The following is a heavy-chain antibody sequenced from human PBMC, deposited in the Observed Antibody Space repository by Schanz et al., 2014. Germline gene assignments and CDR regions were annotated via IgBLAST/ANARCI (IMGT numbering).Heavy chain of an antibody. J-gene: IGHJ6*02. Sequence: EVQLVESGGGVVQPGGSLRLSCVASGFTFSTYWMSWVRQAPGKGLEWVSVIYSGDNTYYADSVKGRFTISRDNSKNTIYLQMNRLRAEDTAVYFCASLIRTTSAHFYGMDVWGQGTTVTVSS. CDR2: IYSGDNT. D-gene: IGHD1-7*01. V-gene: IGHV3-66*01. CDR3: ASLIRTTSAHFYGMDV. CDR1: GFTFSTYW.